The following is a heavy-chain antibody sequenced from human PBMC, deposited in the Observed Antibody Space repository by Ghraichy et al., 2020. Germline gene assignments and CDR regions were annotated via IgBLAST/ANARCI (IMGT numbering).Heavy chain of an antibody. CDR2: IKSKASGGTS. V-gene: IGHV3-15*01. J-gene: IGHJ3*01. Sequence: GESLNISCAASGFTFSNVWMSWVRQAPGKGLEWLGRIKSKASGGTSDYAAPVKGRFTISRDDSKNTLYLVMNSLRTEDTAVYYCTTYHRFDGFDFWGQGTMVTVSS. CDR1: GFTFSNVW. CDR3: TTYHRFDGFDF. D-gene: IGHD2-2*01.